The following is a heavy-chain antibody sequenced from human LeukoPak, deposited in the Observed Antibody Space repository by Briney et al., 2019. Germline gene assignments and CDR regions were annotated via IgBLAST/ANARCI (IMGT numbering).Heavy chain of an antibody. J-gene: IGHJ3*02. CDR2: IYHSGST. CDR3: ARRHWNDDDAFDT. D-gene: IGHD1-1*01. V-gene: IGHV4-38-2*01. Sequence: SETLSLTCAVSGYSISSGYYWGWIRQPPGKGLEWIGSIYHSGSTYYNPSLKSRVTISVDTSKNQFSLKLSSVTAADTAVYYCARRHWNDDDAFDTWGQGTMVTVSS. CDR1: GYSISSGYY.